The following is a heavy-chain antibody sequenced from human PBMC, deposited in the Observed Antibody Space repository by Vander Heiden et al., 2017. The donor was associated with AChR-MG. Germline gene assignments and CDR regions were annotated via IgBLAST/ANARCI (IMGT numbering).Heavy chain of an antibody. CDR1: GFTFSTSW. CDR2: INPDGRTT. CDR3: ARAGYGSGSLAFDI. D-gene: IGHD6-19*01. J-gene: IGHJ3*02. V-gene: IGHV3-74*01. Sequence: EVQLVEPGGGLAQPGGSLRLSCAASGFTFSTSWIHWVRQAPGKGLVWVSYINPDGRTTSYADSVKGRFTTSRDNARNTLYLQMNSLRAEDTAVYYCARAGYGSGSLAFDIWGQGTMVTVSS.